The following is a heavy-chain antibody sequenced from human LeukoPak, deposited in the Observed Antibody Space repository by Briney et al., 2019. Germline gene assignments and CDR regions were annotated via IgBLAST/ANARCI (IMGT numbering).Heavy chain of an antibody. D-gene: IGHD1-26*01. CDR1: GGSFSGYY. CDR3: ARDLEGAIDY. V-gene: IGHV4-34*01. Sequence: SETLSLTCAVYGGSFSGYYWSWIRQPPGKDLEWIGEIKDSGITNYNPSLKSRVTISIDTSKNQFSRNLNSVTAADTAVYYCARDLEGAIDYWGQGTLVTVSS. CDR2: IKDSGIT. J-gene: IGHJ4*02.